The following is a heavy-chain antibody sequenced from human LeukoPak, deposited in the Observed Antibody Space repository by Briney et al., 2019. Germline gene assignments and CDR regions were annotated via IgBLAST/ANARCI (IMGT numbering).Heavy chain of an antibody. V-gene: IGHV3-23*01. Sequence: GGSLRLSCAASGFTFSSYAMSWVRQAPGKGLEWVSAISGSGGSTYYADSVKGRFTISRDNSKNTLYLQMNSLRAKDTAVYYCAKDEAGDGYNLFDYWGQGTLVTVSS. D-gene: IGHD5-24*01. J-gene: IGHJ4*02. CDR2: ISGSGGST. CDR1: GFTFSSYA. CDR3: AKDEAGDGYNLFDY.